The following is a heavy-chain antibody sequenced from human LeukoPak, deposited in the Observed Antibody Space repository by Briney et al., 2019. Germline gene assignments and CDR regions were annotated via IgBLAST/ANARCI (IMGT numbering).Heavy chain of an antibody. CDR2: ISGSGGST. V-gene: IGHV3-23*01. J-gene: IGHJ6*02. Sequence: GGSLRLFWAASGVGFSSYARSWVRQAPGKGLEWVSAISGSGGSTYYADSVKGRFTISRDNSKNTLYLQMNSLRAEDTAVYYCAKGSHRLYGMDVWGQGTTVTVSS. CDR3: AKGSHRLYGMDV. CDR1: GVGFSSYA.